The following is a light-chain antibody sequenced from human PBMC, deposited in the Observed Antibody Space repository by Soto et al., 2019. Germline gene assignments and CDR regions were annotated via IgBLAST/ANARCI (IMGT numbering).Light chain of an antibody. V-gene: IGLV4-69*01. CDR1: SGYSSYA. J-gene: IGLJ2*01. CDR2: LNSDGSL. Sequence: QPVLTQSPSASASLGASVKLTCTLSSGYSSYAITWHQQQPGKGPRYLMKLNSDGSLNKGDEIPDRFSGSSSGAERYLTISSLQSEDEADYYCQAWDTGIYVIFGGGTKVTVL. CDR3: QAWDTGIYVI.